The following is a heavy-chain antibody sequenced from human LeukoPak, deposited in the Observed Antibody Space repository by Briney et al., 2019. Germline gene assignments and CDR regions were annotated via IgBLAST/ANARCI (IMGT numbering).Heavy chain of an antibody. CDR3: ARPLGSGNIDY. CDR1: GYSFSSYW. Sequence: PGESLQISCKTSGYSFSSYWIAWVRQLPGKGLEWMGMIFPGDSDTRYSPSLRGQVTISADNSITTAYLQWSSLKASDTAVYYCARPLGSGNIDYWGQGTLVTVSS. J-gene: IGHJ4*02. CDR2: IFPGDSDT. D-gene: IGHD3-10*01. V-gene: IGHV5-51*01.